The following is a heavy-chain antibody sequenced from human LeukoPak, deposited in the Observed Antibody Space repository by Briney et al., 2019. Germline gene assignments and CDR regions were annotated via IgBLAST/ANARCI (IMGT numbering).Heavy chain of an antibody. CDR3: ARAVAGLYFDY. D-gene: IGHD6-19*01. V-gene: IGHV3-53*01. CDR1: GFIVSRYD. J-gene: IGHJ4*02. Sequence: PGGSLRLSCAVSGFIVSRYDMAWVRQAPGKGLQWVSVLYADGNTFYEASMKGRFTISRDNSKNTLNLQINNLRDDDTAVYYCARAVAGLYFDYWGQGILVTVSS. CDR2: LYADGNT.